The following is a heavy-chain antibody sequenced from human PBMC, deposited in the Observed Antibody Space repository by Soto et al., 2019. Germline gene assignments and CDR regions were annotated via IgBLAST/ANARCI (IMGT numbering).Heavy chain of an antibody. CDR2: IYHSGST. CDR3: ASVGSDCDNSGYYLR. D-gene: IGHD3-22*01. CDR1: GGSVSSSNW. J-gene: IGHJ4*02. Sequence: KTSETLSLTFIVSGGSVSSSNWWSWVRQPPGKGLEWIGEIYHSGSTTYNPSLKSRATISVDKSAKQFSLRLKSLTPADTSVYYCASVGSDCDNSGYYLRWGPGTLVTVSS. V-gene: IGHV4-4*02.